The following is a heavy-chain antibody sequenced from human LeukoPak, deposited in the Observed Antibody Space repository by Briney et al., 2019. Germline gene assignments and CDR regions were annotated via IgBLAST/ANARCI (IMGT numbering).Heavy chain of an antibody. J-gene: IGHJ5*02. D-gene: IGHD1-26*01. Sequence: SRTLSLTCTVSGGSISSGSYYWSWIRQPAGKGLEWIGRIYTSGSTNYNPSLKSRVTISVDTSKNQFSLKLSSVTAADTAVYYCARARVGATGLDWFDPWGQGTLVTVSS. CDR1: GGSISSGSYY. CDR3: ARARVGATGLDWFDP. V-gene: IGHV4-61*02. CDR2: IYTSGST.